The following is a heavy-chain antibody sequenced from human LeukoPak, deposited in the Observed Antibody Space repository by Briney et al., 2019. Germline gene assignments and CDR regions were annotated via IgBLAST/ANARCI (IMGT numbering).Heavy chain of an antibody. D-gene: IGHD2-15*01. Sequence: SETLSLTCIVSSGSMNNYYWSWIRQPPGKGLEWIAYIHYTGITNYNPFLKSRVTISLDTSKNQFSLKLNSVTAADTAFYYCARRLEGSGAAFDIWGQGTMVTVSS. J-gene: IGHJ3*02. CDR3: ARRLEGSGAAFDI. V-gene: IGHV4-59*01. CDR2: IHYTGIT. CDR1: SGSMNNYY.